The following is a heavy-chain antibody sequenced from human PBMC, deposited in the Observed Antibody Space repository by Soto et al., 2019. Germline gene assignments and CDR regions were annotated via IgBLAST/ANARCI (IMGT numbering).Heavy chain of an antibody. D-gene: IGHD6-19*01. V-gene: IGHV1-3*01. CDR2: INAGNGNT. CDR1: GYTFTSYA. J-gene: IGHJ1*01. Sequence: ASVKVSCKASGYTFTSYAMHWVRQAPGQRLEWMGWINAGNGNTKYSQKFQGRVTITRDTSASTAYMELSSLRSEDTAVYYCARVAISSGWYPFHHWGQGTLVTAS. CDR3: ARVAISSGWYPFHH.